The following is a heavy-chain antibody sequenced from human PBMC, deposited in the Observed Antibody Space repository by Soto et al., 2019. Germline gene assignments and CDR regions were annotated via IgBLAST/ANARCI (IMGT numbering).Heavy chain of an antibody. V-gene: IGHV1-46*03. J-gene: IGHJ5*02. Sequence: ASVKVSCKASGYTFTSYYMHWVRQAPGQGLEWMGIINPSGGRTSYAQKFQGRGTMTRDTSTSTVYMELSSLRSEDTAVYYCASTGIAAAGTRGWFDPWGQGTLVTVSS. CDR2: INPSGGRT. CDR3: ASTGIAAAGTRGWFDP. D-gene: IGHD6-13*01. CDR1: GYTFTSYY.